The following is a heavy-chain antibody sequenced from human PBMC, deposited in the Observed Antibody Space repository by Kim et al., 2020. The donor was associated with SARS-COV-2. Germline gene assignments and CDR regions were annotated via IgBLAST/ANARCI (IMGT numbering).Heavy chain of an antibody. CDR3: GRDKPIDY. V-gene: IGHV3-74*01. Sequence: GGSLRLSCAASGFTFSSYWMFWVRQAPGRGLMWISRINTDGSITNYADSVKGRFTISRDNAKNTMYLQMNSLRAEDTAVYYCGRDKPIDYWGQGTLVAVSS. CDR1: GFTFSSYW. CDR2: INTDGSIT. J-gene: IGHJ4*02.